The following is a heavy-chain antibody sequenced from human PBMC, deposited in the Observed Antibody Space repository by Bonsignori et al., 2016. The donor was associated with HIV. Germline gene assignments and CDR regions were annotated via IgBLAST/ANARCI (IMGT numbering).Heavy chain of an antibody. J-gene: IGHJ5*02. D-gene: IGHD2-15*01. V-gene: IGHV4-61*02. CDR3: AREASGGNWFDP. Sequence: WIRQPPGKGLEWIGRIYTSGSTNYNPSLKSRVTISVDTSKNQFSLKLSSVTAADTAVYYCAREASGGNWFDPWGQGTLVTVSS. CDR2: IYTSGST.